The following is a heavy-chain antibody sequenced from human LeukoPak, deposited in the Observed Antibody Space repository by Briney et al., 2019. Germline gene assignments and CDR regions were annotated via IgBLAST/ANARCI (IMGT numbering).Heavy chain of an antibody. CDR2: IYYSGST. Sequence: SETLSLTRTVSGGSISSSSYYWGWIRQPPGKGLEWIGSIYYSGSTNYNPSLNSRVTISVDTSKNQFSLRLSSVTAADTAIYYCARAVSGRFDYWGQGTLVTVSS. CDR3: ARAVSGRFDY. V-gene: IGHV4-39*07. J-gene: IGHJ4*02. D-gene: IGHD6-19*01. CDR1: GGSISSSSYY.